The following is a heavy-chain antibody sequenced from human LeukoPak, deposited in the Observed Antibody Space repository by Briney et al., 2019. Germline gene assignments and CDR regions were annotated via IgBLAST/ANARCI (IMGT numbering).Heavy chain of an antibody. CDR3: ARELSGSYYGY. J-gene: IGHJ4*02. Sequence: ASVKVSCKASGYTFTSYGISWVRQAPGQGLEWMGIINPSGGSTSYAQKFQGRVTMTRDMSTSTVYMELSSLRSEDTAVYYCARELSGSYYGYWGQGTLVTVSS. CDR2: INPSGGST. V-gene: IGHV1-46*01. CDR1: GYTFTSYG. D-gene: IGHD1-26*01.